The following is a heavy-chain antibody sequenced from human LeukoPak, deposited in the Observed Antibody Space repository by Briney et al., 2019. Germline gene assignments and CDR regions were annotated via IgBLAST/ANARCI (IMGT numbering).Heavy chain of an antibody. Sequence: GGSLRLSCAASGFTFSHYAMTWVRQAPGKGLEWVSAISGSGGSTYYADSVKGRFTISRDNSKNTLYLQMNSLRAEDTAVYYCAFDIYYDSSGYYEDVYWGQGTLVTVSS. V-gene: IGHV3-23*01. CDR1: GFTFSHYA. CDR2: ISGSGGST. J-gene: IGHJ4*02. CDR3: AFDIYYDSSGYYEDVY. D-gene: IGHD3-22*01.